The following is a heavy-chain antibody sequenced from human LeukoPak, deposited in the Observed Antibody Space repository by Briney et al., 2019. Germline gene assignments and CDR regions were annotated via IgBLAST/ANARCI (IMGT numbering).Heavy chain of an antibody. V-gene: IGHV4-59*01. CDR1: GGSISSYY. CDR2: IYYSGST. D-gene: IGHD3-9*01. J-gene: IGHJ4*02. Sequence: PSETLSLTCTVSGGSISSYYWSWIRQPPGKGLEWIGYIYYSGSTNYSPSLKSRITISIDTSRDQFSLKLSSVTAADTAVYYCARATRSTGYYFYFDFWGQGTLVTVSS. CDR3: ARATRSTGYYFYFDF.